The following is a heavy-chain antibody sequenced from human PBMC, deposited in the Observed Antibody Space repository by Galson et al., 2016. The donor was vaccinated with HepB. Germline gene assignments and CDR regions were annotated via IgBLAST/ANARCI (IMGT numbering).Heavy chain of an antibody. J-gene: IGHJ2*01. CDR1: GGSFSNYY. CDR3: ARGYYWILAVAGWYFDL. D-gene: IGHD6-19*01. V-gene: IGHV4-34*01. CDR2: INHSGSI. Sequence: SETLSLTCGISGGSFSNYYWSWIRRAPGKGLEWIAKINHSGSINYNPSLMSRVAISVDTSKNQFSLQLTSVTAADTGVYYCARGYYWILAVAGWYFDLWGRGTLVTVSS.